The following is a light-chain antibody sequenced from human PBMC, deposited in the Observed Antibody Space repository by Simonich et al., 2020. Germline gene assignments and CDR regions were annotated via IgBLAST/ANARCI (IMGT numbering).Light chain of an antibody. CDR1: SSDVGGYNY. V-gene: IGLV2-14*01. CDR2: DVS. J-gene: IGLJ2*01. Sequence: QSALTQPASVSGSPGQSITISCTGTSSDVGGYNYVSWYQQTPGKAPKLMIYDVSKRPSGVSNRFSGSKSGNTASLTISGIQAEDEADYYCSSYTSSSVVFGGGTKLTVL. CDR3: SSYTSSSVV.